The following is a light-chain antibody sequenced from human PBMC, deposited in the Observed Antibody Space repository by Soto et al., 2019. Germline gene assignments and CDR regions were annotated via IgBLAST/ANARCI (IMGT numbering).Light chain of an antibody. CDR3: EQYNDWPPAYT. J-gene: IGKJ2*01. Sequence: EIVMTQSPATLSVSQGERATLSCRASQSVGNNVAWYQQKPGQAPRLLIHGTSTRASGIPARFSGSGSGSEFTLTISSLQSEDFAVYYCEQYNDWPPAYTFGQGTKVEIK. CDR2: GTS. V-gene: IGKV3-15*01. CDR1: QSVGNN.